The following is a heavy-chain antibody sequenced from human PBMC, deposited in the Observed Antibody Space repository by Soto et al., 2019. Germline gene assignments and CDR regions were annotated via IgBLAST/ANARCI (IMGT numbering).Heavy chain of an antibody. CDR3: AREDDSSGYADAFDI. CDR2: IYSGGST. CDR1: GFTVSSNY. D-gene: IGHD3-22*01. Sequence: GGSLRLSCAASGFTVSSNYMSWVRQAPGKGLEWVSVIYSGGSTYYADSVKGRFTISRHNSKNTLYLQMNSLRAEDTAVYYCAREDDSSGYADAFDIWGQGTMVTVSS. J-gene: IGHJ3*02. V-gene: IGHV3-53*04.